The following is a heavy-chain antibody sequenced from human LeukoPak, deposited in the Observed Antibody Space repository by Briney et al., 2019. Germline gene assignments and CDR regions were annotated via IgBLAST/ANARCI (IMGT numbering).Heavy chain of an antibody. V-gene: IGHV4-59*01. CDR2: IYYSGST. CDR3: ARGSGYCGGDCYSRAFDI. D-gene: IGHD2-21*02. CDR1: GGSISSYY. Sequence: SETLSLTCTVSGGSISSYYWSWIRQPPGRGLEWIGYIYYSGSTNYNPSLKSRVTISVDTSKNQFSLKLSSVTAADTAVYYCARGSGYCGGDCYSRAFDIWGQGTMVTVSS. J-gene: IGHJ3*02.